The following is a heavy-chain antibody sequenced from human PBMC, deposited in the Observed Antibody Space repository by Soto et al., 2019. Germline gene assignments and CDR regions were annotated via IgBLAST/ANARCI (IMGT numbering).Heavy chain of an antibody. CDR3: ANQNTAKRAFDI. J-gene: IGHJ3*02. Sequence: EAQLLESGGGLVQPGGSLRLSCAASGFDFINNAMAWVRQAPGKGLEWVSTISADISYTYYADAVRGRFTVSRDNSKNTVYLQMNSMRADDPAVYYCANQNTAKRAFDIWGQGTRVTVSS. CDR1: GFDFINNA. V-gene: IGHV3-23*01. CDR2: ISADISYT. D-gene: IGHD2-21*02.